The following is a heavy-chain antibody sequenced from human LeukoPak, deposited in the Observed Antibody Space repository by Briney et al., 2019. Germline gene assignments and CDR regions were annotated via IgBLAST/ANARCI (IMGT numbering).Heavy chain of an antibody. CDR2: ISTKRGNT. Sequence: GASVKVSCKASGYTFTNYGISWVRQAPGQGLEWMGWISTKRGNTNYAQKLQGRVTMTADTSTSTAYMELRSLRSDDTAVYYCAARRGELPYYFDYWGQGTLSPSPQ. CDR1: GYTFTNYG. V-gene: IGHV1-18*01. D-gene: IGHD1-26*01. J-gene: IGHJ4*02. CDR3: AARRGELPYYFDY.